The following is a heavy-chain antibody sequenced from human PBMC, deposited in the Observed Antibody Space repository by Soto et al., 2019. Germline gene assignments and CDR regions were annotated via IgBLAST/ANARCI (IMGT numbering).Heavy chain of an antibody. D-gene: IGHD3-16*01. Sequence: LSLTCAASGVTFSSYAMSWGRQAPGRGREWVSAISGRAGSTYYAVSVKGRFTISRDNSKNTLYLHMNSLRAYYTAVYYCAKVGRDGSPVADYWGQGTLVTVSS. CDR1: GVTFSSYA. J-gene: IGHJ4*02. CDR2: ISGRAGST. CDR3: AKVGRDGSPVADY. V-gene: IGHV3-23*01.